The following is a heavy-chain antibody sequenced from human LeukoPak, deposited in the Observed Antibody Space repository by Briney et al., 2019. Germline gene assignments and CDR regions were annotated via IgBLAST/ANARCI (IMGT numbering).Heavy chain of an antibody. CDR3: ARGGRRITIIGVVTYLGY. Sequence: ASVKVSCKASGYTFTSYDINWVRQATGQGLEWMGWMNPNSGNTGYAQKFQGRVTMTRNTSISTAYMELSSLRSEDTAVYYCARGGRRITIIGVVTYLGYRGQGTLVTVSS. CDR2: MNPNSGNT. D-gene: IGHD3-3*01. V-gene: IGHV1-8*01. J-gene: IGHJ4*02. CDR1: GYTFTSYD.